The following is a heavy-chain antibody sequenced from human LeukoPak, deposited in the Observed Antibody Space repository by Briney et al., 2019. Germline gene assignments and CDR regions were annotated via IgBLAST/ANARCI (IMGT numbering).Heavy chain of an antibody. J-gene: IGHJ4*02. CDR2: ISGGSTYT. CDR1: GFTFSSYV. D-gene: IGHD5-12*01. CDR3: ARRSAALGS. Sequence: PGGSLRLSCAASGFTFSSYVMNWVRQAPGKGLEWASSISGGSTYTYYADSLKGRFTISRDNANNSLFLQVNSLRADDTAVYYCARRSAALGSWGQGTLVTVSS. V-gene: IGHV3-21*01.